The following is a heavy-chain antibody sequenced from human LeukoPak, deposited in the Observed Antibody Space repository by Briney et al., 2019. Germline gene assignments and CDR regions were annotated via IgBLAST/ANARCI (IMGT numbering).Heavy chain of an antibody. J-gene: IGHJ4*02. CDR2: IYHSGST. CDR1: GGSISSSNW. V-gene: IGHV4-4*02. CDR3: ARGYYYGSGSYSFDY. Sequence: SETLSLTCAVSGGSISSSNWWSWVRQPPGKGLEWIGEIYHSGSTNYNPSLKSRVTISVDKSKNQFSLKLSPVTAADTAVYYCARGYYYGSGSYSFDYWGQGTLVTVSS. D-gene: IGHD3-10*01.